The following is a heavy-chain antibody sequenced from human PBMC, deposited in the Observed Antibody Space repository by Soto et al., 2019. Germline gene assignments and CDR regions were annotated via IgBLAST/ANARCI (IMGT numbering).Heavy chain of an antibody. D-gene: IGHD1-1*01. V-gene: IGHV1-8*01. CDR3: AIQYPTFRMTSDAFDI. CDR2: MNPNSGNT. CDR1: GYTFTSYD. J-gene: IGHJ3*02. Sequence: ASVKVSCKASGYTFTSYDINWVRQATGQGLEWMGWMNPNSGNTGYAQKFQGRVTMTRNTSISTAYMELSSLRSEDTAVYYCAIQYPTFRMTSDAFDIWGQGTMVTVSS.